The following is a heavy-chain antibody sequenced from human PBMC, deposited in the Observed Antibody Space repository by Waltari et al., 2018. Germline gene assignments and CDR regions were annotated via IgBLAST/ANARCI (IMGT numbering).Heavy chain of an antibody. J-gene: IGHJ4*02. CDR3: ARGFFFDY. D-gene: IGHD3-3*01. CDR2: MNPTTGNT. CDR1: GYTFTSYE. Sequence: QVQLVQSGAEVKKPGASVKVSCKASGYTFTSYEINWVSQDTGKGLGWLGWMNPTTGNTGYAQKFQGRVTMTRNTSISTAYMELSSLRSEDTAVYYCARGFFFDYWGQGPLVTVSS. V-gene: IGHV1-8*01.